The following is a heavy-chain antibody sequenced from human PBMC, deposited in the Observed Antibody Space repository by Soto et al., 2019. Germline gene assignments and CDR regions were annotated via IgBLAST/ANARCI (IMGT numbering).Heavy chain of an antibody. CDR1: GFTFSSYA. CDR2: IRSSGNRT. D-gene: IGHD3-3*01. J-gene: IGHJ3*02. Sequence: HPGGSLRLSCAASGFTFSSYAMNWVRQAPGKGLEWVSGIRSSGNRTDYADSAKGRFTISRDNSKYTLYLQMNSLRAEDTAIYYCARFGSGSDAFDIWGQGTMVTVSS. V-gene: IGHV3-23*01. CDR3: ARFGSGSDAFDI.